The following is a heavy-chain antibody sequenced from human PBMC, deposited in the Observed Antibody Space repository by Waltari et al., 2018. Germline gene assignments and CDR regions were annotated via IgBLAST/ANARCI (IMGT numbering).Heavy chain of an antibody. CDR1: GFSFDDYA. CDR3: VKGRGSGSYSPCAH. Sequence: EVQLVESGGGWVQPGGSLRLSCAASGFSFDDYAMYWVRQAPGKGLEGVSGMSWNSGSIIYADSVKGRFTISRDNAKNSLYLQMNSLRPQDTAFYFCVKGRGSGSYSPCAHWGQGTLVTVSS. CDR2: MSWNSGSI. V-gene: IGHV3-9*01. D-gene: IGHD3-10*01. J-gene: IGHJ4*02.